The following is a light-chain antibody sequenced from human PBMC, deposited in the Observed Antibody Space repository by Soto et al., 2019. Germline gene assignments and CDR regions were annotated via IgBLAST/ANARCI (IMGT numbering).Light chain of an antibody. CDR2: DTY. J-gene: IGKJ4*01. V-gene: IGKV3-11*01. Sequence: IVLTQSPATLSLSPGERATLSCRASQSVRNFLAWHQQKPGQAPRLLIYDTYNRAAGIPARFSGSGSGTDFTLTISSLEPEDFAVYYCQQRSNWPLTFGGGTKVDIK. CDR3: QQRSNWPLT. CDR1: QSVRNF.